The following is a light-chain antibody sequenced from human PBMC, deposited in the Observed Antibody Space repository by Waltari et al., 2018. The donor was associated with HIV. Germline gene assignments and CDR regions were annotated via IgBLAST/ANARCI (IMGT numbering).Light chain of an antibody. CDR3: QQYGSPPIT. CDR1: QSVSSNY. J-gene: IGKJ1*01. Sequence: EIVLTQSPGPLSLSPGERATLSCRASQSVSSNYLAWFQQKPGQAPRLLIYGASSRATGIPDRFSGSESGTDFTLTISRLEPEDFAVYYCQQYGSPPITFGQGTKVEIK. V-gene: IGKV3-20*01. CDR2: GAS.